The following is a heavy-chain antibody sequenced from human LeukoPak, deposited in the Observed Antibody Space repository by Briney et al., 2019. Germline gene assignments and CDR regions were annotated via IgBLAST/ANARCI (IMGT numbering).Heavy chain of an antibody. CDR3: TRGGTYYDDSRDYGHWFDP. CDR2: NYPHVYHT. CDR1: GYSFTSYW. Sequence: PGESPKISCQGSGYSFTSYWIGWVRQMPGKGLEWMGINYPHVYHTRYSPSFQGQVNISADKSTGTAYLHWSSLKASDTAIYYCTRGGTYYDDSRDYGHWFDPWGQGTLVTVSS. V-gene: IGHV5-51*01. D-gene: IGHD3-22*01. J-gene: IGHJ5*02.